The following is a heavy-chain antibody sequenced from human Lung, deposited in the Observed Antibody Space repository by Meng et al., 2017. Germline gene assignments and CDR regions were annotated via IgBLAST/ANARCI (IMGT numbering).Heavy chain of an antibody. CDR3: ARGSYQPLLLSALDY. D-gene: IGHD2-15*01. Sequence: EVQLVESGGGLVTPGGSLRLSCAASEFTFSDYSMNWVCQAPGKGLEWVSFISNTGKYIYYADSVKGRFTISRDNAKNSLYLQINSLRAEDTAVYYCARGSYQPLLLSALDYWGQGTLVTVSS. CDR2: ISNTGKYI. J-gene: IGHJ4*02. CDR1: EFTFSDYS. V-gene: IGHV3-21*01.